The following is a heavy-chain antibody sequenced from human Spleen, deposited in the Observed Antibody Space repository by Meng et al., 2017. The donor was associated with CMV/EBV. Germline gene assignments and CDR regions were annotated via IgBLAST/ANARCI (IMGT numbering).Heavy chain of an antibody. V-gene: IGHV3-53*01. CDR2: IYVGGNT. CDR1: GFTVSTNY. D-gene: IGHD5-24*01. Sequence: GESLKISCAASGFTVSTNYMTWVRQAPGKGLEWVSVIYVGGNTYYADSVKGRLTISRDSSKNTLYLQMNSLGVEDTAVYYCARDLGYTTWGQGTLVTVSS. J-gene: IGHJ4*02. CDR3: ARDLGYTT.